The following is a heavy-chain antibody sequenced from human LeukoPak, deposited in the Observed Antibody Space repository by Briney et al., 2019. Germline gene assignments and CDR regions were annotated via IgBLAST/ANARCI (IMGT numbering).Heavy chain of an antibody. J-gene: IGHJ3*02. Sequence: GASVKVSCKASGYTFPSYGISWVRQPPGQGLEWMGWISAYNRNTDYAQKFQGRVTMTTDTSTNTAYMELRSLRSDDTAVYYCARDQDPGAFDIWGQGTMVTVSS. CDR3: ARDQDPGAFDI. CDR2: ISAYNRNT. CDR1: GYTFPSYG. V-gene: IGHV1-18*01.